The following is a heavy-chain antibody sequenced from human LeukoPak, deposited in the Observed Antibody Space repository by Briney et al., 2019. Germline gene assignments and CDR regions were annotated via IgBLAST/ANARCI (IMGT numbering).Heavy chain of an antibody. CDR3: ARDDQLGWFDP. CDR1: GFTFSLYL. Sequence: GGALRLSCAVSGFTFSLYLMSWVRQAPGKGLEWVANIKQDGSEKYYVDSVKGRFTISRDNAKNSLYLQMNSLRAEDTAVYYCARDDQLGWFDPWGQGTLVTVSS. V-gene: IGHV3-7*01. J-gene: IGHJ5*02. D-gene: IGHD5-24*01. CDR2: IKQDGSEK.